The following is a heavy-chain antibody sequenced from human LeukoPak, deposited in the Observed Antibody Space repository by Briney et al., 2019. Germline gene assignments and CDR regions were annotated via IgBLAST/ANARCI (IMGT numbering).Heavy chain of an antibody. J-gene: IGHJ4*02. CDR2: ISGSGGST. CDR3: AKRRGQWLARPYFDY. D-gene: IGHD6-19*01. CDR1: GFTFSSYA. V-gene: IGHV3-23*01. Sequence: GGSMRLSCAASGFTFSSYALSWVRQAPGKGLEWVSAISGSGGSTYYADSVKGRFTISRDNSKNTLYLQMNSLRAEDTAVYYCAKRRGQWLARPYFDYWGQGTLVTVSS.